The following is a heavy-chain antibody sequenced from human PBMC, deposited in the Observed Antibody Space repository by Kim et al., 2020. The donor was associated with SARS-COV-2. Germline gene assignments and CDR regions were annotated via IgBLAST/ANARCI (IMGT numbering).Heavy chain of an antibody. J-gene: IGHJ5*02. Sequence: GGSLRLSCAASGFTFSSYGMHWVRQAPGKGLEWVAVISYDGSNKYYADSVKGRFTISRDNSKNTLYLQMNSLRAEDTAVYYCAKDASSWYWFDPWGQGTL. D-gene: IGHD6-13*01. CDR3: AKDASSWYWFDP. CDR2: ISYDGSNK. V-gene: IGHV3-30*18. CDR1: GFTFSSYG.